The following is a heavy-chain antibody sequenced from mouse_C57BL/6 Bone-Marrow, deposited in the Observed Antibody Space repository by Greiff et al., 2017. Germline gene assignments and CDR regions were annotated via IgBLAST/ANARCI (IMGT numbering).Heavy chain of an antibody. CDR1: GYSITSGYY. J-gene: IGHJ3*01. D-gene: IGHD1-1*01. Sequence: VQLKESGPGLVKPSQSLSLTCSVTGYSITSGYYWNWIRQFPGNKLEWMGYISYDGSNNYNPSLKNRISITRDTSKNQFFLKLNSVTTEDTATYYCARDTVVATKSFAYWGQGTLVTVSA. CDR2: ISYDGSN. CDR3: ARDTVVATKSFAY. V-gene: IGHV3-6*01.